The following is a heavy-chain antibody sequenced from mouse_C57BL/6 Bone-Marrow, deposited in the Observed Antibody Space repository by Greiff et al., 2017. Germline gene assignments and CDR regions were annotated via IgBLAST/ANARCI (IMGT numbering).Heavy chain of an antibody. D-gene: IGHD2-2*01. CDR3: ALTMVTSWFAY. CDR1: GYTFTNYW. J-gene: IGHJ3*01. V-gene: IGHV1-63*01. CDR2: IYPGGGYT. Sequence: VQLQQSGAELVRPGTSVKMSCKASGYTFTNYWIGWAKQRPGHGLEWIGDIYPGGGYTNYNEKFKGKATLTADKYSSTAYMQFSSLTSEDSAIYCCALTMVTSWFAYWGQGTLVTVSS.